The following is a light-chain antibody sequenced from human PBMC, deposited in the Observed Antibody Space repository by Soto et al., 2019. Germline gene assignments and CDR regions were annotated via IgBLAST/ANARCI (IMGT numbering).Light chain of an antibody. V-gene: IGLV2-8*01. J-gene: IGLJ1*01. CDR2: EVS. CDR3: NSYVAGSNV. Sequence: SALTQPPSASGSPGQSVPIPCTRTSGDVGKYDYVSWFQPHPGKAPKLIIYEVSKRPSGVSDRFSGSKSGSTASLTVSGLQTEDEADYYCNSYVAGSNVFGTGTKVTVL. CDR1: SGDVGKYDY.